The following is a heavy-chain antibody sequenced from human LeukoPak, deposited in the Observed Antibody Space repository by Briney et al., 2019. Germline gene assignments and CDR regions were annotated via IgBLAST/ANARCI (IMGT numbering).Heavy chain of an antibody. CDR2: IVPILGTA. D-gene: IGHD5-24*01. CDR3: ARNKGLDGNGMDV. Sequence: ASVTVSCKAPGGSFGRYAISWVRQAPGQGLEWMGGIVPILGTANYAQKFQGRVTITADDSTGTAYMELRSLRSDDTAVYYCARNKGLDGNGMDVWGQGTTVTVSS. V-gene: IGHV1-69*13. CDR1: GGSFGRYA. J-gene: IGHJ6*02.